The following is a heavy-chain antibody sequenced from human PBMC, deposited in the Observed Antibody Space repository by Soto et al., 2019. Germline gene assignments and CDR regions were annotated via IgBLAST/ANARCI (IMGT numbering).Heavy chain of an antibody. Sequence: ASVKVSCKASGYTFTSYYMHWVRQAPGQGLEWMGIINPSGGSTSYAQKFQGRVTMTRDTSTSTVYMELSSLRSEDTTVYYCARTAYCGGDCYPRPQSDAFDIWGQGTMVTVSS. D-gene: IGHD2-21*02. CDR3: ARTAYCGGDCYPRPQSDAFDI. J-gene: IGHJ3*02. CDR1: GYTFTSYY. V-gene: IGHV1-46*01. CDR2: INPSGGST.